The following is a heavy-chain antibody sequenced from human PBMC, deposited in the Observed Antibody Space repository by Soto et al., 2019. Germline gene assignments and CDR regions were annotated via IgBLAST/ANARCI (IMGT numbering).Heavy chain of an antibody. J-gene: IGHJ4*02. D-gene: IGHD2-15*01. CDR1: GYTFTSYG. Sequence: QVQLVQSGAEVKKPGASVKVSCKASGYTFTSYGISWVRQAPGQGLEWMGWISAYNGNTKYEQKLQGRVTMTTDTSTSTAYMELRSLRADDTAGYYCARYLSVLAATDVLFDYWGQGTLVTVSS. CDR3: ARYLSVLAATDVLFDY. CDR2: ISAYNGNT. V-gene: IGHV1-18*04.